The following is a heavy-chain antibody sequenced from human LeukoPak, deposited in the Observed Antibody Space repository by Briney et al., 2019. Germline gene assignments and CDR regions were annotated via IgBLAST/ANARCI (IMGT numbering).Heavy chain of an antibody. V-gene: IGHV4-34*01. CDR1: GGPFSGYY. Sequence: KPSETLSLTCLVYGGPFSGYYWSWVRQTPGKGLEWLGENNQSGSANYNPSLKSRVSISVDKSKNQISLKLRSVTAADTAVYYCARGTFRGVIAFYYGLDVWGQGTTVTVSS. J-gene: IGHJ6*02. CDR3: ARGTFRGVIAFYYGLDV. D-gene: IGHD3-10*01. CDR2: NNQSGSA.